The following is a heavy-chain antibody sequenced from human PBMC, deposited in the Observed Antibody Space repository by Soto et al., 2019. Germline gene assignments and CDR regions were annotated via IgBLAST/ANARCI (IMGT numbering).Heavy chain of an antibody. CDR1: GFTFSSYA. Sequence: SLRLSCAASGFTFSSYAMSWVRQAPGKGLEWVSAIRGSGGSTYYADSVKGRFTISRDNAKNTLYLEMNSLRAEDTAVYYCARDPYDYGDYGYGMDVWGQGTTVTVSS. J-gene: IGHJ6*02. D-gene: IGHD4-17*01. CDR3: ARDPYDYGDYGYGMDV. V-gene: IGHV3-23*01. CDR2: IRGSGGST.